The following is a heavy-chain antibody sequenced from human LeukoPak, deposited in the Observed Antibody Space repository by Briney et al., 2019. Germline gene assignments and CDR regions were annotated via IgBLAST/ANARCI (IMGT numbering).Heavy chain of an antibody. CDR3: ARDSKGYFWYFNL. V-gene: IGHV5-51*01. D-gene: IGHD1-26*01. J-gene: IGHJ2*01. CDR2: IYSGDSDP. CDR1: GYNFTSYW. Sequence: GESLKISCKGSGYNFTSYWIGWVRQIPGKGLEWMGIIYSGDSDPRYSPSFQGQVTISADKSISTAYLQWSSLKAADTAMYYCARDSKGYFWYFNLWGRGTLVTVSS.